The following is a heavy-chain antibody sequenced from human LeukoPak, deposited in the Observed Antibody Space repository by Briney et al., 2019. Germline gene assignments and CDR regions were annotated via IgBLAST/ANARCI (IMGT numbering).Heavy chain of an antibody. V-gene: IGHV4-4*07. CDR1: GGSISSYY. J-gene: IGHJ4*02. CDR2: MYTSGST. D-gene: IGHD3/OR15-3a*01. Sequence: SETLSLTCTVSGGSISSYYWSWIRQPAGKGLEWIGRMYTSGSTNYNPSLKSRATMSVDTSKNQFSLKLTSVTAADTAVYYCARQTGSGLFILPGGQGTLVTVSS. CDR3: ARQTGSGLFILP.